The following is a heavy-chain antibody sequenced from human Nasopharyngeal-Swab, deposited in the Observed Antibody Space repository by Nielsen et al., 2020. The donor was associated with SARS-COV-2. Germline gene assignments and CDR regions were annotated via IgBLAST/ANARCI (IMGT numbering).Heavy chain of an antibody. D-gene: IGHD2-2*01. CDR2: IYYSGST. CDR3: ARVGVVVPAAIVDYYYYMDV. CDR1: GGSISSGEYY. V-gene: IGHV4-61*08. Sequence: SETLSLTCTVSGGSISSGEYYWSWIRQPPGKGLEWIGYIYYSGSTNYNPSLKSRVTISVDTSKNQFSLKLSSVTAADTAVYYCARVGVVVPAAIVDYYYYMDVWGKGTTVTVSS. J-gene: IGHJ6*03.